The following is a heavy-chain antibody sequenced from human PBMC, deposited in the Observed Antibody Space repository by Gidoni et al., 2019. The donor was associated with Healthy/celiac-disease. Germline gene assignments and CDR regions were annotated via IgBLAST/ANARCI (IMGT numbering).Heavy chain of an antibody. Sequence: QVQLVESGGGLVKPGGSLRLSCAASGFTFSSYYMSWIRQAPGKGLELVSYISSSSSYTNYADSVKGRFTISRDNAKNSLYLQMNSLRAEDTAVYYCARDLANCGGDCHYWYFDLWGRGTLVTVSS. D-gene: IGHD2-21*02. CDR2: ISSSSSYT. CDR1: GFTFSSYY. V-gene: IGHV3-11*06. CDR3: ARDLANCGGDCHYWYFDL. J-gene: IGHJ2*01.